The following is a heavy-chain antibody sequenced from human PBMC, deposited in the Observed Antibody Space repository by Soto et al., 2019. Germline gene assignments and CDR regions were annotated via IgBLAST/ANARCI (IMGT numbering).Heavy chain of an antibody. CDR2: IIPIFGTA. D-gene: IGHD6-13*01. V-gene: IGHV1-69*13. CDR3: ASEGSSSWSLGYNWFDP. CDR1: GGTFSSYA. J-gene: IGHJ5*02. Sequence: ASVKVSCKASGGTFSSYAISWVRQAPGQGLEWMGGIIPIFGTANYAQKFQGRVTITADESTSTAYMELSSLRSEDTAVYYCASEGSSSWSLGYNWFDPWGQGTLVTVSS.